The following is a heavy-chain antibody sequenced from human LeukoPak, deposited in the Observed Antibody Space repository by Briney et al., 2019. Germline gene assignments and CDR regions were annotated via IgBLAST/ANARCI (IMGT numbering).Heavy chain of an antibody. CDR2: IYHSGST. D-gene: IGHD3-10*01. CDR3: ARGPRSSPFSLDY. CDR1: GGSISSGGYS. J-gene: IGHJ4*02. Sequence: SETLSLTCAVSGGSISSGGYSWSWIRQPPGKGLEWIGYIYHSGSTYYNPSLKSRVTISVDRSKNQFSLKLSSVTAADTAVYYCARGPRSSPFSLDYWGQGTLVTVSS. V-gene: IGHV4-30-2*01.